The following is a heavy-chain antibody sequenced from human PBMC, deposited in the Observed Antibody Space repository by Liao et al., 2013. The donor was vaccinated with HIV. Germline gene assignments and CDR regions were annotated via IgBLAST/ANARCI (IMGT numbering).Heavy chain of an antibody. CDR2: INHSGST. D-gene: IGHD3-10*01. Sequence: QVQLQQWGAGLLKPSETLSLTCAVYGGSFSGYYWSWIRQPPGKGLEWIGEINHSGSTNYNPSLKSRVTISVDTSKNQFSLKLSSVTAADTAVYYCARVRSITMVRGVTGFDYWGQGTLGHRLL. V-gene: IGHV4-34*01. J-gene: IGHJ4*02. CDR3: ARVRSITMVRGVTGFDY. CDR1: GGSFSGYY.